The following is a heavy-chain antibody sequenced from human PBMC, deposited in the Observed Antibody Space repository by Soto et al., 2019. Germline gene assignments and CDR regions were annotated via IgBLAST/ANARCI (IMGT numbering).Heavy chain of an antibody. CDR3: ARDSLSNYDILTGYPVGFDY. CDR1: GFTFSSYS. V-gene: IGHV3-48*02. CDR2: ISSSSSTI. J-gene: IGHJ4*02. D-gene: IGHD3-9*01. Sequence: GGSLRLSCAASGFTFSSYSMNWVRQAPGKGLEWVSYISSSSSTIYYADSVKGRFTISRDNAKNSLYLQMNSLRDEDTAVYYCARDSLSNYDILTGYPVGFDYWGQGTLVTVSS.